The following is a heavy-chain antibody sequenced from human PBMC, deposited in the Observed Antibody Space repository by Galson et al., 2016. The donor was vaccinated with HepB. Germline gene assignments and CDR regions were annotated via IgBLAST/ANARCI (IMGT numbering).Heavy chain of an antibody. CDR2: IYYSGST. V-gene: IGHV4-31*03. D-gene: IGHD2/OR15-2a*01. J-gene: IGHJ6*03. Sequence: TLSLTCNVSGGSISVGHHYWSWIRQHPGKGLEWIGYIYYSGSTYYNPSLKSRLTISVGTSKIQFSMKLRPVTAADTAVYYCARDMVIVLPTATALSYYYYMDVWGKGTTVTVSS. CDR3: ARDMVIVLPTATALSYYYYMDV. CDR1: GGSISVGHHY.